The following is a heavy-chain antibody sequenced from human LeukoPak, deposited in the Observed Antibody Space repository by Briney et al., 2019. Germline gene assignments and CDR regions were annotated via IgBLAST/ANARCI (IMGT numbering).Heavy chain of an antibody. D-gene: IGHD6-13*01. V-gene: IGHV3-23*01. CDR2: ISGSGGST. J-gene: IGHJ6*02. CDR1: GFTFSSYA. Sequence: GGSLRLSCAASGFTFSSYAMSWVRQAPGKGLEWVSAISGSGGSTYYADSVKGRFTISRDNSKNTLDLQMNSLRAEDTAVYYCAKESSQQLVGPAIYYYYGMDVWGQGTTVTVSS. CDR3: AKESSQQLVGPAIYYYYGMDV.